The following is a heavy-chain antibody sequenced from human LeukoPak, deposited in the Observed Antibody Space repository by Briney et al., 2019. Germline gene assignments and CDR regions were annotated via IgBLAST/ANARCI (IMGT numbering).Heavy chain of an antibody. D-gene: IGHD6-6*01. CDR1: GFTFSSYG. CDR2: IWYDGSKE. V-gene: IGHV3-33*01. Sequence: GGSLRLSCAVSGFTFSSYGMHWVRQAPGKGLEWVAVIWYDGSKESYADSVKGRFTISRDDYKKTLYLQMNNLRAEDTAMYYCARAARLNYFDYWGQGTLVTVSS. CDR3: ARAARLNYFDY. J-gene: IGHJ4*02.